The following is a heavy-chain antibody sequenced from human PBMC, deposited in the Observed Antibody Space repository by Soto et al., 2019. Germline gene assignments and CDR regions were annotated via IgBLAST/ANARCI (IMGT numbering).Heavy chain of an antibody. D-gene: IGHD1-1*01. CDR2: IYYSGST. V-gene: IGHV4-59*01. J-gene: IGHJ6*02. Sequence: SETLSLTCTVSGGSISSYYWSWIRQPPGKGLEWIGYIYYSGSTNYNPSLKSRVTISVDTSKNQFSLKLSSVTAADTAVYYCARGGGTTWGYYYYYYGMDVWGQGTTVTVSS. CDR1: GGSISSYY. CDR3: ARGGGTTWGYYYYYYGMDV.